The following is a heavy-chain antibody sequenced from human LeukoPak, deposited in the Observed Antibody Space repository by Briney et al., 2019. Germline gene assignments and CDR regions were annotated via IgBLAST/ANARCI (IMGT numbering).Heavy chain of an antibody. V-gene: IGHV3-48*04. CDR2: ISSSSSTI. J-gene: IGHJ4*02. Sequence: PGGSLRLSCAASGFTFSSYSMNWVRQAPGKGLEWVSYISSSSSTIYYADSVKGRFTISRDNAKNSLYLQMNSLRAEDMAFYYCAKVAGTTFGYFDFWGQGTLVTVSS. CDR3: AKVAGTTFGYFDF. D-gene: IGHD3-10*01. CDR1: GFTFSSYS.